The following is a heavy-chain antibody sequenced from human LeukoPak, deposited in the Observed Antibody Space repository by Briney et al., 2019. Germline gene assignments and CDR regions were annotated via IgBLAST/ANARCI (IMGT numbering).Heavy chain of an antibody. CDR3: AKVGSYGLKYFDS. J-gene: IGHJ4*02. CDR2: ISGSRATT. CDR1: GFTFSHYA. Sequence: GGSLRLSCATPGFTFSHYAMTSVRQTPGKGLELDSAISGSRATTYYADSVKGRFTISRDNSRATLYLQMNSLRADDTAVYYCAKVGSYGLKYFDSWGQGTLVTVSS. V-gene: IGHV3-23*01. D-gene: IGHD5-18*01.